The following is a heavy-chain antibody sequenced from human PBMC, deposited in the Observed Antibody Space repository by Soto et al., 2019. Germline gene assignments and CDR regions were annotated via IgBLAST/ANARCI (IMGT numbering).Heavy chain of an antibody. CDR2: VGGGGDNI. J-gene: IGHJ4*02. CDR3: AKRDSGSGRSPPLINY. D-gene: IGHD3-10*01. CDR1: XXXXXXXX. V-gene: IGHV3-23*01. Sequence: QLLESGGGLVQXXXXXXLXXXAXXXXXXXXXXXXVRQAPGKGLQWVATVGGGGDNIFYADSVKGRFTISRDDSQNMVFLQMNSLRPEDTAVYFCAKRDSGSGRSPPLINYWGQGTLVTVSS.